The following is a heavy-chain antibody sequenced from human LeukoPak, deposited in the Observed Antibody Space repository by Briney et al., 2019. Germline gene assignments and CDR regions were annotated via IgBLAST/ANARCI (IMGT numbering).Heavy chain of an antibody. CDR3: ARGPPNWGYDY. CDR2: MSPNSGDT. CDR1: GYTFTIYD. V-gene: IGHV1-8*01. J-gene: IGHJ4*02. D-gene: IGHD7-27*01. Sequence: AASVKVSCKASGYTFTIYDFNWVRQATGQRPEWMGWMSPNSGDTGYAQKFQDRVTTTRNTSISTAYMELSSLRSDDTAVYYCARGPPNWGYDYWGPGTLVTVSS.